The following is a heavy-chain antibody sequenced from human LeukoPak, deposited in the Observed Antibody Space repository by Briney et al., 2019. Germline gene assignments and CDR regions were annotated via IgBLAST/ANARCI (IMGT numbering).Heavy chain of an antibody. CDR3: ARAYRPLSSSGYYY. Sequence: GGSLRLSCAASGFIFSNYWMTWVRQAPGKGLEWVAHIRQDGSERHYADSVKGRFTISRDNAKNSLYLQMNSLRAEDTALYYCARAYRPLSSSGYYYWGQGTLVTVSS. V-gene: IGHV3-7*03. J-gene: IGHJ4*02. CDR2: IRQDGSER. D-gene: IGHD3-22*01. CDR1: GFIFSNYW.